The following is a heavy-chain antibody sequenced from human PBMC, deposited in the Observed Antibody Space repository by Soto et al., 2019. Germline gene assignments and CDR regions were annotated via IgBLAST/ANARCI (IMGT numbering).Heavy chain of an antibody. Sequence: VKVSCKASGYTFTSYGISWVRQAPGQGLEWMGWISAYNGNTNYAQKLQGRVTMTTDTSTSTAYMELRSLRSDDTAVYYCARDDYLYDSSGYYYSNYFDYWGQGTLVTVSS. V-gene: IGHV1-18*01. CDR2: ISAYNGNT. D-gene: IGHD3-22*01. J-gene: IGHJ4*02. CDR3: ARDDYLYDSSGYYYSNYFDY. CDR1: GYTFTSYG.